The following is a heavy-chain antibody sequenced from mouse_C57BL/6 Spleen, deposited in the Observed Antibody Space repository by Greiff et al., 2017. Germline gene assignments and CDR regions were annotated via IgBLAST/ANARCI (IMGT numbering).Heavy chain of an antibody. CDR1: GYTFTSYW. J-gene: IGHJ4*01. CDR3: ARFYDGYPWAMDY. Sequence: QVQLQQPGAELVKPGASVKLSCKASGYTFTSYWMHWVKQRPGQGLEWIGMIHPNSGSTNYNEKFKSKATLTVDKSSSTAYMQLSSLTSEDSAVYYCARFYDGYPWAMDYWGQGTSVTVSS. V-gene: IGHV1-64*01. CDR2: IHPNSGST. D-gene: IGHD2-3*01.